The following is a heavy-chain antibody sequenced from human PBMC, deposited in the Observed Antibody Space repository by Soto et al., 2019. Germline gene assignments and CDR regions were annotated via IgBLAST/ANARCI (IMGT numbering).Heavy chain of an antibody. CDR2: INPIVRMS. J-gene: IGHJ4*02. D-gene: IGHD3-10*01. V-gene: IGHV1-69*02. Sequence: QVQLVQSGTEVKKPGSSVKVSCKASGDTFSFYTINWVRQAPGLGLEWVGRINPIVRMSNYAKKFQGRVSMTADKTTSTAYMELRSLRSDDTAMYFCAASYGSGYRAFDYWGQGALVIVSS. CDR1: GDTFSFYT. CDR3: AASYGSGYRAFDY.